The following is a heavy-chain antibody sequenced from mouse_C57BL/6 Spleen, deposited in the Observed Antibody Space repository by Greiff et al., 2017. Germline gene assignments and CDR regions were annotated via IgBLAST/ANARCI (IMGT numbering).Heavy chain of an antibody. CDR3: ARSFDYAGDFDY. V-gene: IGHV1-69*01. CDR2: IDPSDSYT. CDR1: GYTFTSYW. D-gene: IGHD2-4*01. Sequence: QVQLQQPGAELVTPGASVKLSCKASGYTFTSYWMHWVKQRPGQGLEWIGEIDPSDSYTNYNQKFKGKSTLTVDKSSSTAYMQLSSLTSEDSAVYYCARSFDYAGDFDYWGQGTTLTVSS. J-gene: IGHJ2*01.